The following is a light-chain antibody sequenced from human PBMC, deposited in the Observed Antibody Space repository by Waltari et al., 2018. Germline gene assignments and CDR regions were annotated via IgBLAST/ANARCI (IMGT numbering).Light chain of an antibody. J-gene: IGKJ4*01. CDR1: QTVYGE. V-gene: IGKV3-15*01. CDR3: QQYYNWPLT. CDR2: GAS. Sequence: ETVMTQSPGTLSVSPGDRVTLSCRASQTVYGELAWYQQKSGQTPRRLIYGASTRGTSIPARFSGSGSGTEFTLTISSLQSEDFGVYYCQQYYNWPLTFGGGTKVEIK.